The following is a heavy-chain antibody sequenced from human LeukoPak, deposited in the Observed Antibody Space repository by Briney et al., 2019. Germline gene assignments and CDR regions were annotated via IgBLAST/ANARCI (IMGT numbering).Heavy chain of an antibody. CDR2: ISYDGSNK. D-gene: IGHD2/OR15-2a*01. CDR3: ARGQYFEDY. Sequence: GGSLRLSCTASGFTFGDYAMSWVRQAPGKGLEWVAVISYDGSNKYYADSVKGRFTISRDNSKNTLYLQMNSLRAEDTAVYYCARGQYFEDYWGQGTLVTVSS. J-gene: IGHJ4*02. CDR1: GFTFGDYA. V-gene: IGHV3-30*04.